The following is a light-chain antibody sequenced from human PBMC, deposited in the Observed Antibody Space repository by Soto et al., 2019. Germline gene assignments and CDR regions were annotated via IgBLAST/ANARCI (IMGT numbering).Light chain of an antibody. CDR2: SAS. CDR3: QQNYGTPNT. J-gene: IGKJ4*02. V-gene: IGKV1-39*01. Sequence: DIPMTQSPSSLSASVGDKVIITCRASQIINRYLNWHQQKPGEAPKLLISSASTLQGGVPSRFSGSGSGTDFTLTISSLQPEDFATYYCQQNYGTPNTFGGGTKVAIK. CDR1: QIINRY.